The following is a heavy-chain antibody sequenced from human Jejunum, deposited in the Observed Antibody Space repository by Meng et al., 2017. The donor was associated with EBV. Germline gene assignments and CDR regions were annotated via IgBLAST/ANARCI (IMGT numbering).Heavy chain of an antibody. D-gene: IGHD3-16*02. CDR3: VRDSSFNVH. Sequence: VQLSEAVGGQVQPGGSLTLSCAASGFTFSSYRMNWVRQAPGKGLEWVSYISSVSSFIYYADSVKGRFTISRDDAKNSLSLQMNNLGADDTAVYYCVRDSSFNVHWGQGTLVTVSS. CDR2: ISSVSSFI. CDR1: GFTFSSYR. J-gene: IGHJ4*02. V-gene: IGHV3-21*02.